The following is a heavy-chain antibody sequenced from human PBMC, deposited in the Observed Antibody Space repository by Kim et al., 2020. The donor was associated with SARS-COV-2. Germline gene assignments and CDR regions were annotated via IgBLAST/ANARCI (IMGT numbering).Heavy chain of an antibody. CDR3: ATRLDDYGDYVGFDP. J-gene: IGHJ5*02. Sequence: SETLSLTYTVSGGSISSGGYYWSWIRQHPGKGLEWIGYIYYSGSTYYNPSLKSRVTISVDTSKNQFSLKLSSVTAADTAVYYCATRLDDYGDYVGFDPWGQGTLVTVSS. CDR2: IYYSGST. V-gene: IGHV4-31*03. D-gene: IGHD4-17*01. CDR1: GGSISSGGYY.